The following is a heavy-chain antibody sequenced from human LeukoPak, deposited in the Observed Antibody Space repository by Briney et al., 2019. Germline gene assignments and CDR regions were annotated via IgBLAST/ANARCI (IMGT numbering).Heavy chain of an antibody. CDR1: GYTFTGYY. CDR2: INPNSGGT. V-gene: IGHV1-2*02. J-gene: IGHJ4*02. D-gene: IGHD2-2*01. CDR3: ARKVPAAIGPFDY. Sequence: ASVKVSCKASGYTFTGYYMHWVRQAPGQGLEWMGWINPNSGGTNYAQKFQGRVTMTRDTSISTAYMELSRLRSDDTAVYYCARKVPAAIGPFDYWGQGTLVTVSS.